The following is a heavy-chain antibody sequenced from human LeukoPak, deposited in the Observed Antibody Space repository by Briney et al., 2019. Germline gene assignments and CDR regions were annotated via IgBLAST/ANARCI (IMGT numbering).Heavy chain of an antibody. Sequence: ASVKVSCKASGYTFINYDIRWVRQAPGQGLEWMGWISGYNGNTNYAQKFQGRVTMTTDTSTSTAYMELRSLRSDDTAVYYCAREVTHHVYYGMDVWGQGITVTVSS. CDR1: GYTFINYD. V-gene: IGHV1-18*01. J-gene: IGHJ6*02. CDR3: AREVTHHVYYGMDV. CDR2: ISGYNGNT. D-gene: IGHD4-23*01.